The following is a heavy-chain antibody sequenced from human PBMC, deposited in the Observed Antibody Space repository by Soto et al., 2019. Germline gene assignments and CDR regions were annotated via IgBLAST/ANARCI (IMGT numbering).Heavy chain of an antibody. Sequence: KPSETLSLTCSVSNVSISSSYWNWLRQAPGKGLEWIGFVYYTGTIKYNPSLKSRVTISVDTSRNEFSLRLTSVTTADTAFYFCARDFAGRGPFDTWGPGTLVTVSS. CDR1: NVSISSSY. V-gene: IGHV4-59*01. CDR3: ARDFAGRGPFDT. D-gene: IGHD1-26*01. CDR2: VYYTGTI. J-gene: IGHJ5*01.